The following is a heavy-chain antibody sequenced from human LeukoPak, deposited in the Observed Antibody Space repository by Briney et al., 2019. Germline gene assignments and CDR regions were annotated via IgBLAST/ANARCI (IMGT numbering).Heavy chain of an antibody. CDR3: ATPIFGVAPDV. J-gene: IGHJ6*04. CDR2: IYHSGST. V-gene: IGHV4-38-2*01. D-gene: IGHD3-3*01. CDR1: GYSISSGYY. Sequence: SETLSLTCAVSGYSISSGYYWGWIRQPPGKGLEWIGSIYHSGSTYYNPSLQSRVTISVDTSKNQFTLKLSSVTAADTAVYYCATPIFGVAPDVWGKGTTVTVSS.